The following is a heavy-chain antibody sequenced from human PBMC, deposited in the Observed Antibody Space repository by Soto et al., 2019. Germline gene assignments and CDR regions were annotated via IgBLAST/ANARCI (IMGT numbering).Heavy chain of an antibody. D-gene: IGHD2-2*01. CDR3: AKEMGFCTTTSCHAGPLYYYMDV. Sequence: SETLSLTCTVSGGSISSYHWIWVRQPPGKGLEWIGDIYNSGSTNYNPSLKSRLTISVDTSNNQFSLRLSSVTAADTAVYYCAKEMGFCTTTSCHAGPLYYYMDVWGKGTTVTVSS. V-gene: IGHV4-59*01. J-gene: IGHJ6*03. CDR2: IYNSGST. CDR1: GGSISSYH.